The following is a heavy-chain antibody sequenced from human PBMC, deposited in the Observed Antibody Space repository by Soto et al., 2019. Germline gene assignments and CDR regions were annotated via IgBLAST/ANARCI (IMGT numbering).Heavy chain of an antibody. D-gene: IGHD4-4*01. CDR1: GYTFTSYD. Sequence: ASVKVSCKASGYTFTSYDINWVRQATGQGLEWMGWMNPNSGNTGYAQKFQGRVTMTRNTSISTAYMELSSLRSEDTAVYYCARGLIVYRTTVTTLGYWGQGTLVTVSS. J-gene: IGHJ4*02. CDR2: MNPNSGNT. V-gene: IGHV1-8*01. CDR3: ARGLIVYRTTVTTLGY.